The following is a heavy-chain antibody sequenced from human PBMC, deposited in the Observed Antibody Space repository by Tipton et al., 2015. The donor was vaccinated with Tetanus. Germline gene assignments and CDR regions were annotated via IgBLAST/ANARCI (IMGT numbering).Heavy chain of an antibody. Sequence: TLSLTCTVSGASISTYYWNWIRQPAGKGLEYIGRIYTNGSTNYSPSLKSRLTMSVDTSKNQFSRKLSSVTAADAAVYYCARSSGSRSSSGFRSYNGMDVWGRGTPVPVSS. J-gene: IGHJ6*02. CDR3: ARSSGSRSSSGFRSYNGMDV. CDR1: GASISTYY. CDR2: IYTNGST. V-gene: IGHV4-4*07. D-gene: IGHD3-10*01.